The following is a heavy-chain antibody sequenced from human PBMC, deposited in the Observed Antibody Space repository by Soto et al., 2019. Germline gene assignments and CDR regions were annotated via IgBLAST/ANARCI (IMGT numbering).Heavy chain of an antibody. Sequence: ASVKVSCKASGYTFTSYDINWVRQATGQGLEWMGWMNPNSGNTGYAQKFQGRVTMTRNTSISTAYMELSSLRSEDTAVYYCARDVADTAMVNYGMDVWGQGTTVTVSS. J-gene: IGHJ6*02. D-gene: IGHD5-18*01. V-gene: IGHV1-8*01. CDR1: GYTFTSYD. CDR3: ARDVADTAMVNYGMDV. CDR2: MNPNSGNT.